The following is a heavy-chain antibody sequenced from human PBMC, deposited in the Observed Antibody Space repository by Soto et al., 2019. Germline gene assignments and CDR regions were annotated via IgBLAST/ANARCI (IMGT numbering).Heavy chain of an antibody. J-gene: IGHJ4*02. Sequence: EVQLVESGGGLVQPGGSVRLSCAASGYTFSNYWMHWVRQTPGKGLVWVSRVGADGSGATYADSVKGRFTIARDNAKNTLYLPMDSRRLDDTAMSHCSRDALMHGPDMDQWGQGILITVSS. CDR2: VGADGSGA. V-gene: IGHV3-74*01. CDR1: GYTFSNYW. CDR3: SRDALMHGPDMDQ. D-gene: IGHD3-16*01.